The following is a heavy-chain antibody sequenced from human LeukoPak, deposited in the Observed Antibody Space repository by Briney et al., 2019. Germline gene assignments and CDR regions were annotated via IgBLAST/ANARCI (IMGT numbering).Heavy chain of an antibody. CDR3: VREVDHSFDY. CDR2: ISSNGGST. Sequence: GGPLRLSCAASGFTFSSYAMHWVRQAPGKGLEYVSAISSNGGSTYYANSVKGRFTISRDNSKNTLYLQMGSLRAEDMAVYYCVREVDHSFDYWGQGTLVTVSS. J-gene: IGHJ4*02. V-gene: IGHV3-64*01. CDR1: GFTFSSYA.